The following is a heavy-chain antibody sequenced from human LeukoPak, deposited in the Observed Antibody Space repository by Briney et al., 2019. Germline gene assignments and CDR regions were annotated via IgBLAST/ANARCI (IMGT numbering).Heavy chain of an antibody. CDR2: LWYDGTNK. V-gene: IGHV3-33*01. CDR1: GFSFSSYG. D-gene: IGHD3-10*01. J-gene: IGHJ3*02. CDR3: ARDLHYAFDI. Sequence: GRSLRLSCATSGFSFSSYGMHWIRQAPGKGLEWVASLWYDGTNKYYADSVKGRFTISRDNAKNSLYLQMNSLRDEDTAVYYCARDLHYAFDIWGQGTMVTASS.